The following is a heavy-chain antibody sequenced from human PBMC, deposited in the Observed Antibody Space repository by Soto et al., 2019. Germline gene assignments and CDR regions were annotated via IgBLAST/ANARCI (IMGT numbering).Heavy chain of an antibody. V-gene: IGHV3-21*01. CDR3: SRDPYLGSSSFFFGSYYYYYKEV. J-gene: IGHJ6*03. Sequence: PGGSLRLSCTASGFTFNSYNMNWVRQAPGKGLEWVSSITSTSSHIYYADSVKGRFTISRDNTKDSLSLHMDSLRAEDTAVYYCSRDPYLGSSSFFFGSYYYYYKEVWGKGTTVTVSS. D-gene: IGHD2-2*01. CDR1: GFTFNSYN. CDR2: ITSTSSHI.